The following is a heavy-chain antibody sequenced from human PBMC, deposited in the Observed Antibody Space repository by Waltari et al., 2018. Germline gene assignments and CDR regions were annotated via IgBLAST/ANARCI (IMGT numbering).Heavy chain of an antibody. J-gene: IGHJ4*02. CDR1: GFDLSIHE. Sequence: EVEEVESGGHLGQPGGSLRLSCAASGFDLSIHEMHWVRQAPGKGLEWVSYINHNSATTHYADSVRGRFTISRDNAKNTLFLHMNSLRVEDTAIYYCGRSYYETFDYWGQGTLVTVSS. CDR2: INHNSATT. CDR3: GRSYYETFDY. V-gene: IGHV3-48*03. D-gene: IGHD3-10*01.